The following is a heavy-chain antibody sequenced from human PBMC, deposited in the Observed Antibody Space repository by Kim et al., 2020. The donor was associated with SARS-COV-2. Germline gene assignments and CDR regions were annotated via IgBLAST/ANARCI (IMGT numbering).Heavy chain of an antibody. CDR1: GGSISSSSYY. J-gene: IGHJ4*02. Sequence: SETLSLTCTVSGGSISSSSYYWGWIRQPPGKGLEWIGSIYYSGSTYYNPSLKSRVTISVDTSKNQFSLKLSSVTAADTAVYYCASWVGGYYDSSGYPKYYFDCWGQGTLVTVSS. CDR3: ASWVGGYYDSSGYPKYYFDC. V-gene: IGHV4-39*01. CDR2: IYYSGST. D-gene: IGHD3-22*01.